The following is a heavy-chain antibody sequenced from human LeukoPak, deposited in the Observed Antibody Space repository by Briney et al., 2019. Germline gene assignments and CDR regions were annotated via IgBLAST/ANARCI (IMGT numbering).Heavy chain of an antibody. D-gene: IGHD6-13*01. CDR3: ARDPVAAAQRGYFDY. V-gene: IGHV3-30*04. CDR2: ISYDGSNK. Sequence: GSLRLSCAASGFTFSSYAMHWVRQAPGKGLEWVAVISYDGSNKYYADSMKGRFTISRDNSKNTLYLQMNSLRAEDTAMYYCARDPVAAAQRGYFDYWGQGTLVTVSS. CDR1: GFTFSSYA. J-gene: IGHJ4*02.